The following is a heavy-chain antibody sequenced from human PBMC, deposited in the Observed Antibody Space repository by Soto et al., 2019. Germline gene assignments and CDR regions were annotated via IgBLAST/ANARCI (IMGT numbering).Heavy chain of an antibody. Sequence: PGGSLRLSCAAPGFTFSIYALHWVRQAPGKGLEWVAVMSPNGNNQYYADSVKGRFTISRDTSKSTLYLQMTSLRPDDTAVYYCANGANFYYETSRYWGHGTRVTFXS. J-gene: IGHJ4*01. CDR1: GFTFSIYA. D-gene: IGHD3-22*01. CDR3: ANGANFYYETSRY. CDR2: MSPNGNNQ. V-gene: IGHV3-30-3*01.